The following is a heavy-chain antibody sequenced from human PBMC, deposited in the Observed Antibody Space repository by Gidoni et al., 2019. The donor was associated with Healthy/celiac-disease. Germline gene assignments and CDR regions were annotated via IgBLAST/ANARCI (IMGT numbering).Heavy chain of an antibody. Sequence: QVQLVESGGGVVQPGRSLRLSCAAAGFTLSSYGVHWVRQAPGKGLEGVAVIWYDGMNKYYADSVKGRFTISRDNSKNTLYLQMNSLRAEDTAVYYCARAEAWCGELLSYYYYGMDVWGQGTTVTVSS. V-gene: IGHV3-33*01. CDR1: GFTLSSYG. CDR2: IWYDGMNK. J-gene: IGHJ6*02. CDR3: ARAEAWCGELLSYYYYGMDV. D-gene: IGHD3-10*01.